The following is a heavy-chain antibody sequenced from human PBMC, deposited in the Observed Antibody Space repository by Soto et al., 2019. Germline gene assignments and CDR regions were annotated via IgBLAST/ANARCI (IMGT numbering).Heavy chain of an antibody. V-gene: IGHV4-34*12. D-gene: IGHD1-26*01. J-gene: IGHJ6*02. CDR1: GGSFSAYY. CDR3: ARQRPTDGRWEFANYYGMDV. Sequence: SETLSLTCAVYGGSFSAYYWSWVRQPPGKGLEWIGEIIHSESTKYNPSLKGRVTISVDTSENQFSLKLSSVTAADTAVYYCARQRPTDGRWEFANYYGMDVWGQGTPVTVSS. CDR2: IIHSEST.